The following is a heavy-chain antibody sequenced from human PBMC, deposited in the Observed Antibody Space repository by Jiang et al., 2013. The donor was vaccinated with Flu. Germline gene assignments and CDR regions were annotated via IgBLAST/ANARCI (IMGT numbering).Heavy chain of an antibody. CDR1: SGSISSHY. D-gene: IGHD6-19*01. CDR2: ISYSGTT. Sequence: GSGLVKPSETLSLTCTVSSGSISSHYWSWIRQPPGKGLEWIGYISYSGTTNYNPSLKSRVTISVDTSKNQFSLKLSSVTAADTAMYYCARHALGRGWHWAFDFWGQGPLVTVSS. J-gene: IGHJ4*02. V-gene: IGHV4-59*08. CDR3: ARHALGRGWHWAFDF.